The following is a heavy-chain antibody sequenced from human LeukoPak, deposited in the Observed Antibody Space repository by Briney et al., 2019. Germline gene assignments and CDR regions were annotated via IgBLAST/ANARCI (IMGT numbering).Heavy chain of an antibody. CDR3: AQGRPGYDFGFDY. CDR2: IRYDGSNK. J-gene: IGHJ4*02. Sequence: GGSLRLSCAASGFTFSSYGMHWLRQAPGKGLEWVAFIRYDGSNKYYADSVKGRFTISRDNSKNTLYLQMNSLRAEDAAVYYCAQGRPGYDFGFDYWGQGTLVTVSS. D-gene: IGHD3-3*01. V-gene: IGHV3-30*02. CDR1: GFTFSSYG.